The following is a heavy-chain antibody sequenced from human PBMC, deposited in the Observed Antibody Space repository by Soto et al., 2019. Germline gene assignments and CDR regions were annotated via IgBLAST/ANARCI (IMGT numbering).Heavy chain of an antibody. J-gene: IGHJ4*02. Sequence: GGSLRLSCAASGFTFSSYGMHWVRQAPGKGLEWVAVISYDGSNKYYADSVKGRFTISRDNSKNTLYLQMNSLRAEDTAVYYCAKALYDSSGYHFDYWGQGTLVTVSS. D-gene: IGHD3-22*01. CDR1: GFTFSSYG. CDR2: ISYDGSNK. V-gene: IGHV3-30*18. CDR3: AKALYDSSGYHFDY.